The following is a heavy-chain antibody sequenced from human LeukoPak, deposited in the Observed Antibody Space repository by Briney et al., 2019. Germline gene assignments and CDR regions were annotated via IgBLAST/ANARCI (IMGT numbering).Heavy chain of an antibody. V-gene: IGHV1-46*01. D-gene: IGHD3-22*01. CDR2: INPSGGAT. CDR3: ARSYYYDSYFDY. J-gene: IGHJ4*02. CDR1: GYTFTNYY. Sequence: ASVKVSCKASGYTFTNYYIHWVRQAPGQGLEWMGIINPSGGATNYAQKFQGRVTMTRDTSTTTVYMELNSLKSEDTAVYYCARSYYYDSYFDYWGQGTLVTVSS.